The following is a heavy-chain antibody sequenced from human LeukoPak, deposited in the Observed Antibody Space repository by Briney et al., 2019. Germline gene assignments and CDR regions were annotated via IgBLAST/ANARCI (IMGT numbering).Heavy chain of an antibody. CDR3: AKDLLRLPAEPREDYFDY. CDR1: GFTFSSYG. CDR2: IRYDGSNK. D-gene: IGHD2-2*01. J-gene: IGHJ4*02. V-gene: IGHV3-30*02. Sequence: PGGSLRLSCAASGFTFSSYGMHWVRQAPGKGLEWVAFIRYDGSNKYYADSVTGRFTISRDNSKNTLYLQMNSLRAEDTAVYYCAKDLLRLPAEPREDYFDYWGQGTLVTVSS.